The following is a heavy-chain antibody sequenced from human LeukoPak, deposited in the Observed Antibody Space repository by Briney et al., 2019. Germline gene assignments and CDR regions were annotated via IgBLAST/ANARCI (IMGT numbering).Heavy chain of an antibody. CDR2: IYYSGST. Sequence: SETLSLTCTVSGGSISSSSYYWGWIRQPPGKGLEWIESIYYSGSTYYNPSLKSRVTISVDTSKNQFSLNLSSVTAADTAVYYCARETWAPYFDYWGQGTLVTVSS. D-gene: IGHD1-26*01. CDR3: ARETWAPYFDY. CDR1: GGSISSSSYY. J-gene: IGHJ4*02. V-gene: IGHV4-39*02.